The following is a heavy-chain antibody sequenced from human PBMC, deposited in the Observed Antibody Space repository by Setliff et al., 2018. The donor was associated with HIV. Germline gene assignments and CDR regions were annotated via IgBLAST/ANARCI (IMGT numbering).Heavy chain of an antibody. Sequence: GGSLRLSCAASGFTFSSYAMSWVRQAPGKGLEWVSVISGSGGTTYYADSVKGRFTISRDNSKNTVFLQMNSLRGEDTAVYYCARAGVYYDSSGYCIDYWGQGTLVTVSS. CDR3: ARAGVYYDSSGYCIDY. CDR1: GFTFSSYA. V-gene: IGHV3-23*01. CDR2: ISGSGGTT. J-gene: IGHJ4*02. D-gene: IGHD3-22*01.